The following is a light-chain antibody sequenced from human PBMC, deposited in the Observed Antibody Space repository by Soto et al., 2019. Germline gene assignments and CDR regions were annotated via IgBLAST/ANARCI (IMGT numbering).Light chain of an antibody. Sequence: QSALTQPASVSGSPGQSITISCTGTSSDFGSYNLVSWYQQHPGTAPQLIIYENSKRPSGVSNRFSGSKSGNTASLTISGLQAEDDADYYCCSYAGSSTYVFGTGTKLTVL. J-gene: IGLJ1*01. CDR3: CSYAGSSTYV. V-gene: IGLV2-23*01. CDR1: SSDFGSYNL. CDR2: ENS.